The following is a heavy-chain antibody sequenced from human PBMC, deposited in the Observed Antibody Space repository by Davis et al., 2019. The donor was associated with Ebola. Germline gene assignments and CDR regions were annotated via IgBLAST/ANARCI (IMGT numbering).Heavy chain of an antibody. D-gene: IGHD3-16*01. CDR1: GDSVFGKNGA. Sequence: HSQTLSLTCAISGDSVFGKNGAWNWIRQSPSRGLEWLGRTYYTSKWHNDYGESVKSRISINPDTSKNQLSLQLNSVTPEDAAVYYCVRGWGRSGLDVWGQGTTVTVPS. J-gene: IGHJ6*02. CDR3: VRGWGRSGLDV. V-gene: IGHV6-1*01. CDR2: TYYTSKWHN.